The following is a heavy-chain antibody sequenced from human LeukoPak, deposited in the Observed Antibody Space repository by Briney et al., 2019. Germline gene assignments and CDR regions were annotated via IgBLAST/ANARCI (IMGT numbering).Heavy chain of an antibody. Sequence: GGSLRLSCAASGFTFSYYAMSWVRQAPGKGLEWVSTISGSGTGTYYADSVKGRFTMSRDNSKNTLYLQMNSLRSEDTAVYYCATGADYSDYWGQGTLVTVSS. V-gene: IGHV3-23*01. CDR3: ATGADYSDY. CDR1: GFTFSYYA. CDR2: ISGSGTGT. J-gene: IGHJ4*02. D-gene: IGHD1-26*01.